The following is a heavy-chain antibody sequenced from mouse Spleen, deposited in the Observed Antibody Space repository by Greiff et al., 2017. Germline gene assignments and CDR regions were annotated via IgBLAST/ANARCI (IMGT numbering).Heavy chain of an antibody. CDR2: INYDGSST. CDR1: GFTFSDYY. CDR3: ARDLDYYGSSYWYFDV. Sequence: EVKLMESEGGLVQPGSSMKLSCTASGFTFSDYYMAWVRQVPEKGLEWVANINYDGSSTYYLDSLKSRFIISRDNAKNILYLQMSSLKSEDTATYYCARDLDYYGSSYWYFDVWGAGTTVTVSS. D-gene: IGHD1-1*01. V-gene: IGHV5-16*01. J-gene: IGHJ1*01.